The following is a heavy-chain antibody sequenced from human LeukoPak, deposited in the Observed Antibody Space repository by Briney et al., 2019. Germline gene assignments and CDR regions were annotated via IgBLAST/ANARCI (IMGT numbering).Heavy chain of an antibody. CDR3: ARGGYYDFWGGYFDY. CDR2: IRNDGSII. Sequence: GGSLRLSCAASGFTFSSYGMHWIRQAPGKGLEWVAFIRNDGSIIYNADSVKGRFTISRDNSKNTLYLQMNSLRAEDTAVYYCARGGYYDFWGGYFDYWGQGTLVTVSS. CDR1: GFTFSSYG. V-gene: IGHV3-30*02. D-gene: IGHD3-3*01. J-gene: IGHJ4*02.